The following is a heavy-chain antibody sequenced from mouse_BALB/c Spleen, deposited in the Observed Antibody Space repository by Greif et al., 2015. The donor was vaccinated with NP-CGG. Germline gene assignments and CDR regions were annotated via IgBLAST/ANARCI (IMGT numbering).Heavy chain of an antibody. CDR3: ARWGNWYYFDY. D-gene: IGHD4-1*01. CDR2: ISSGSSTI. Sequence: EVKVVESGGGLVQPGGSRKLSCAASGFTFSSFGMHWVRQAPEKGLEWVAYISSGSSTIYYADTVKGRFTISRDNPKNTLFLQMTSLRSEDTAMYYCARWGNWYYFDYWGQGTTLTVSS. CDR1: GFTFSSFG. V-gene: IGHV5-17*02. J-gene: IGHJ2*01.